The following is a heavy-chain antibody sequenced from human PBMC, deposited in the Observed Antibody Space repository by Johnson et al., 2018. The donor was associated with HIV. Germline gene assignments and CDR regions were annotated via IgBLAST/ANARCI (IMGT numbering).Heavy chain of an antibody. CDR2: ISYDGSNK. J-gene: IGHJ3*02. Sequence: QVQLVESGGGLVQPGGSLRLSCAASGFTVSSNSMRWVRQAPGKGLEWVAVISYDGSNKYYADSVKGRFTISRDNSKNTLSLQMNSLRAGDTAVYYCARAGRWAGDTFDIWGQGTMVTVSS. D-gene: IGHD4-17*01. CDR3: ARAGRWAGDTFDI. CDR1: GFTVSSNS. V-gene: IGHV3-30*04.